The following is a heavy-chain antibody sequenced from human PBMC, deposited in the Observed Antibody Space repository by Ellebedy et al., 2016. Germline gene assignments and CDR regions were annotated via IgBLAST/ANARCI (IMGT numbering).Heavy chain of an antibody. J-gene: IGHJ4*02. Sequence: SETLSLTCTVSGGSISSGGYYWSWIRQHPGKGLEWIGYIYYSGSTYYNQSLKSRVTISVDTSKNQFSLKLSSVTAADTAVYYCASRGGDYDVYYFDYWGQGTLVTVSS. CDR2: IYYSGST. CDR3: ASRGGDYDVYYFDY. CDR1: GGSISSGGYY. D-gene: IGHD4-17*01. V-gene: IGHV4-31*03.